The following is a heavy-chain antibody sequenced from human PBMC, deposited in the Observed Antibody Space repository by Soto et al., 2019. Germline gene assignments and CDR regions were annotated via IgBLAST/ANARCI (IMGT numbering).Heavy chain of an antibody. V-gene: IGHV1-69*02. CDR3: ASLWFGRKNWFDP. Sequence: SVKVSCKTTGGSITTQTISWVRQAPGQGLEWMGRIIPILGFSNYAETFQGRVTITADESTSTAYMELSSLRSEDTAVYYCASLWFGRKNWFDPWGQGTLVTVSS. CDR2: IIPILGFS. D-gene: IGHD3-10*01. CDR1: GGSITTQT. J-gene: IGHJ5*02.